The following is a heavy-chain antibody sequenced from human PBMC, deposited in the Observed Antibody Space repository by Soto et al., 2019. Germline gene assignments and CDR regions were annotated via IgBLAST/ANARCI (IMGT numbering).Heavy chain of an antibody. Sequence: ASVKVSCKASGGGNLRDYRTTWVRQAPGQGLEWMAIINPLPTSGSTNYAQKFQGRVTVTRDTSTSTVYLELSSLRSDDTAVYYCARDLAAAAYWGQGTLVTVSS. V-gene: IGHV1-46*01. CDR2: INPLPTSGST. CDR3: ARDLAAAAY. D-gene: IGHD6-13*01. CDR1: GGGNLRDYR. J-gene: IGHJ4*02.